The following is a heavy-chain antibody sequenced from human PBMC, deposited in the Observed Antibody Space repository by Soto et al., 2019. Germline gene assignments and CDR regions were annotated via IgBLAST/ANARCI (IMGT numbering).Heavy chain of an antibody. V-gene: IGHV5-51*01. CDR1: GYSFTSYR. Sequence: PGESLKISCKGSGYSFTSYRIGWVRQMPGKGLEWMGIIYPGDSDTRYSPSFQGQVTISADKSISTAYLQWSSLKASDTAMYYCARLRLPYHSSGWYGYWGQGTLVTVSS. J-gene: IGHJ4*02. CDR3: ARLRLPYHSSGWYGY. CDR2: IYPGDSDT. D-gene: IGHD6-19*01.